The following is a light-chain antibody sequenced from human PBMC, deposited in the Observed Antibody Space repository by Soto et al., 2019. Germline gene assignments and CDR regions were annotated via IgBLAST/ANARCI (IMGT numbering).Light chain of an antibody. CDR1: QSILYSPNNMNM. V-gene: IGKV4-1*01. CDR2: WAS. J-gene: IGKJ3*01. Sequence: DIVMTQSPDSLAVSLGERATINCKSSQSILYSPNNMNMLAWYQQKPGQPPKLLFYWASTRGSGVPDRFSGSGCGTDFTLSISSLQAEDVATYYCQKYHDITFTFGPGTKVHIK. CDR3: QKYHDITFT.